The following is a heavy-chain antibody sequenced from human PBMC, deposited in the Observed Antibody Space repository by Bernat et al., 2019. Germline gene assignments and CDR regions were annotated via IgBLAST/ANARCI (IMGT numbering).Heavy chain of an antibody. V-gene: IGHV1-3*01. CDR2: INAGNGNT. Sequence: QVQLVQSGAEVKKPGASVKVSCKASGYTFTSNGISWVRQAPGQRLEWMGWINAGNGNTRYSQKFQGRVTITRDRSASTAYMELSSLRSEDTAVYYCARGLWSASDVAYYFDYWGQGTLVTVSS. J-gene: IGHJ4*02. D-gene: IGHD3-3*01. CDR1: GYTFTSNG. CDR3: ARGLWSASDVAYYFDY.